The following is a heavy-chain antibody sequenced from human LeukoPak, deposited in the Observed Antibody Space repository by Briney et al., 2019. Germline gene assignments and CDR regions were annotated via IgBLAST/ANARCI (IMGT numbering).Heavy chain of an antibody. J-gene: IGHJ4*02. Sequence: PGGSLRLSCAASGFTFSSYEMNWVRQAPGKGLEWVSYISSSGGTIYYADSVKGRFTISRDNAKNSLYLQMNSLRAEDTAVYYCARARSYFDYWAREPWSPSPQ. CDR2: ISSSGGTI. CDR3: ARARSYFDY. CDR1: GFTFSSYE. V-gene: IGHV3-48*03.